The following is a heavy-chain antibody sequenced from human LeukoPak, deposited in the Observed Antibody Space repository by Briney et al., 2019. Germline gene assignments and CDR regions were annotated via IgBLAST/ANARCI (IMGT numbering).Heavy chain of an antibody. Sequence: GGSLRLSCAASGFTFSNSAMSWVRQAPGKRLEWVSSISGSGVNTYYADSVKGRFTISRDNSKNTLYLQMNSLRAEDTAVYYCAKDSSGYYSPDAFDIWGQGTMVTVSS. CDR2: ISGSGVNT. D-gene: IGHD3-22*01. CDR1: GFTFSNSA. V-gene: IGHV3-23*01. J-gene: IGHJ3*02. CDR3: AKDSSGYYSPDAFDI.